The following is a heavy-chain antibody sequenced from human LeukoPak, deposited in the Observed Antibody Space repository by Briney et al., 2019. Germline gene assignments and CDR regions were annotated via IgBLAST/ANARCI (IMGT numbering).Heavy chain of an antibody. Sequence: GGSLRLSRAASGFTVSSNYMSWVRQAPGKGLEWVSVIYSGGSTYYADSVKGRFTISRDNSKNTLYLQMNSLRAEDTAVYYCARMIQHNWFDPWGQGTLVTVSS. CDR2: IYSGGST. CDR1: GFTVSSNY. V-gene: IGHV3-66*02. D-gene: IGHD3-16*01. J-gene: IGHJ5*02. CDR3: ARMIQHNWFDP.